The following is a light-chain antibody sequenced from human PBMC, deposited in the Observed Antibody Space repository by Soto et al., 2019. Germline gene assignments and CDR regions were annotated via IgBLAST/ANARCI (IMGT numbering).Light chain of an antibody. CDR3: CSYKSGSTQV. V-gene: IGLV2-14*03. J-gene: IGLJ1*01. CDR2: DVT. Sequence: QSALTQPASVSGSPGQSITISCTGTSNDVGGYNYVSWYQQHPGKAPKLLIYDVTRRPSGISNRFSGSRSGNTASLTISGLQAGDEADYYCCSYKSGSTQVFGAGTKLTVL. CDR1: SNDVGGYNY.